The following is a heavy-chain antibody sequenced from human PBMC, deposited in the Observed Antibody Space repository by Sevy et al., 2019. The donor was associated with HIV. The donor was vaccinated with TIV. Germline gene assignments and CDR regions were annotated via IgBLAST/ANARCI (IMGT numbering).Heavy chain of an antibody. CDR3: ARAEQQPKSYYYYYYMDV. D-gene: IGHD6-13*01. V-gene: IGHV3-66*02. CDR2: IYSGGST. J-gene: IGHJ6*03. CDR1: GFTVSSNY. Sequence: GGSLRLSCAASGFTVSSNYMSWVRQAPGKGLEWVSVIYSGGSTYYADSVKGRFTISRDNSKNTLYLQMNSLRAEDTAVYYCARAEQQPKSYYYYYYMDVWGKGTTVTVSS.